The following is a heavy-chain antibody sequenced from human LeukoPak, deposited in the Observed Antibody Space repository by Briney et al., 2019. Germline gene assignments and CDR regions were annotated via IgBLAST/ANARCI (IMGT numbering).Heavy chain of an antibody. V-gene: IGHV4-59*01. CDR2: IYYSGST. CDR1: GGSISSYY. Sequence: SETLSLTCTVSGGSISSYYWSWIRQPPGKGLEWIGYIYYSGSTNYNPSLKSRVTISVDTSKNQFSLKLSSVTAADTAVYYCARSVVVVPAAHYYYGMDVWGQGTTVTVSS. D-gene: IGHD2-2*01. CDR3: ARSVVVVPAAHYYYGMDV. J-gene: IGHJ6*02.